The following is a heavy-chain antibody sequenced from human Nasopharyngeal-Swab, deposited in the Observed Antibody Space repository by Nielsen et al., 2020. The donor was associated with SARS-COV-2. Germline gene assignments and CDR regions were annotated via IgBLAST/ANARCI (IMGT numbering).Heavy chain of an antibody. Sequence: ASVKVSCKASGYTFTGHYIHWVRQAPGQGLEWMGWINPNSGGTNYAQKFQGRVSMTRDTSISTAYMELSRLRSDDTAVYYCARDATGDEYFDYWGQGTLVTVSS. CDR2: INPNSGGT. CDR3: ARDATGDEYFDY. V-gene: IGHV1-2*02. CDR1: GYTFTGHY. J-gene: IGHJ4*02. D-gene: IGHD7-27*01.